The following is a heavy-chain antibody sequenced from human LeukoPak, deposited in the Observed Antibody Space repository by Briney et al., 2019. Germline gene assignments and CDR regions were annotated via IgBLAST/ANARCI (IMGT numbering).Heavy chain of an antibody. CDR1: GFTFSSYE. J-gene: IGHJ4*02. V-gene: IGHV3-48*03. CDR3: ERERPSGYSYGCDY. D-gene: IGHD5-18*01. Sequence: GGSLRLSCAASGFTFSSYEMNWVRQAPGKGLEWISYISIRSSTIYYADSVKGRFTISRDDAANSLYLQMNSLRVEDTALYYCERERPSGYSYGCDYWGQGTLVTVSS. CDR2: ISIRSSTI.